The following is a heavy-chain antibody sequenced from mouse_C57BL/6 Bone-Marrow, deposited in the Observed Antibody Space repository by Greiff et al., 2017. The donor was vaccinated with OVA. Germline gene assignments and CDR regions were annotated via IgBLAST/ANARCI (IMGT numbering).Heavy chain of an antibody. D-gene: IGHD3-2*02. CDR2: IYPGGGYT. CDR1: GYTFTNYW. J-gene: IGHJ4*01. V-gene: IGHV1-63*01. CDR3: ARGGNLRLPSYYAMDD. Sequence: QVQLKESGAELVRPGTSVKMSCKASGYTFTNYWIGWAKQRPGHGLEWIGDIYPGGGYTNYNEKFKGKATLTADKSSSTAYMQFSSLTSEDSAIYYCARGGNLRLPSYYAMDDWGQGTSVTVSS.